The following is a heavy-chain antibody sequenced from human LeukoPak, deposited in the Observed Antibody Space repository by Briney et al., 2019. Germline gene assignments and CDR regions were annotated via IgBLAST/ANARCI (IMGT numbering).Heavy chain of an antibody. CDR2: INPSGGST. D-gene: IGHD2-15*01. CDR1: GYTFTSYY. J-gene: IGHJ3*02. V-gene: IGHV1-46*01. Sequence: ASVKVSCKASGYTFTSYYMHWVRQAPGQGLEWMGIINPSGGSTSYAQKFQGRVTMARDTSTSTVYMELSSLRSEDTAVYYCARGGDCSGGSCYYATDYYDSSEYDAFDIWGQGTMVTVSS. CDR3: ARGGDCSGGSCYYATDYYDSSEYDAFDI.